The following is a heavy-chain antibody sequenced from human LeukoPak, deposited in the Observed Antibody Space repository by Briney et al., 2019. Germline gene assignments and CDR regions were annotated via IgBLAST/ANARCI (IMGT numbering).Heavy chain of an antibody. CDR2: ISAEGCIT. CDR1: GFTFSSYA. V-gene: IGHV3-23*01. CDR3: AGYYCSSGTCRKYLDY. D-gene: IGHD2-15*01. Sequence: PGGSLRLSCAASGFTFSSYAMSWVRQAPGKGLEWVSTISAEGCITYYADSVKGRFTISRDNSKNTLFLQMSSLRAEDTAVYYCAGYYCSSGTCRKYLDYWGQGTLVTVSS. J-gene: IGHJ4*02.